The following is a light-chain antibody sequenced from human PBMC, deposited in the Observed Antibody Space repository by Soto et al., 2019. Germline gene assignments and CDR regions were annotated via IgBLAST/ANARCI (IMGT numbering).Light chain of an antibody. Sequence: DIQITQSPSALSASVGDRVTITCRASQSISIHLNWYQQTPGKAPNLLIYGASSLKSGVPARFRGSGSGTDFTLTISRLEPEDVAVYYCQQHGSSPWMFGQGAKVDIK. J-gene: IGKJ1*01. CDR2: GAS. V-gene: IGKV1-39*01. CDR1: QSISIH. CDR3: QQHGSSPWM.